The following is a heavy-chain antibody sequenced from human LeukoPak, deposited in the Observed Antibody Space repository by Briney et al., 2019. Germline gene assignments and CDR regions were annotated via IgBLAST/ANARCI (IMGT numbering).Heavy chain of an antibody. J-gene: IGHJ5*01. CDR3: AKDWHILTGRNCFHP. D-gene: IGHD3-9*01. V-gene: IGHV1-18*04. CDR2: VTSYNGDT. Sequence: ASVKVSCKASGYTFTSYYMHWVRQAPGQGLEWMGWVTSYNGDTNYAQKFQGRVTMSTDTSTSTAYMELRGLRFDDTAIYYCAKDWHILTGRNCFHPLGQGTLGTGS. CDR1: GYTFTSYY.